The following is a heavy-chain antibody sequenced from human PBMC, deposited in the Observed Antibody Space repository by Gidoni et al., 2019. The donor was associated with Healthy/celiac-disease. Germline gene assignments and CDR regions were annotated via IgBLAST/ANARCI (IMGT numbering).Heavy chain of an antibody. J-gene: IGHJ4*02. CDR3: ARDLGYGDYEDY. Sequence: QVQLVESGGGVVQPGRSLRLSGAASGFTFSSYGMHWVRQAPGKGLEGVAVIWYDGSNKYYADSVKGRFTISRDNSKNTLYLQMNSLRAEDTAVYYCARDLGYGDYEDYWGQGTLVTVSS. CDR1: GFTFSSYG. D-gene: IGHD4-17*01. V-gene: IGHV3-33*01. CDR2: IWYDGSNK.